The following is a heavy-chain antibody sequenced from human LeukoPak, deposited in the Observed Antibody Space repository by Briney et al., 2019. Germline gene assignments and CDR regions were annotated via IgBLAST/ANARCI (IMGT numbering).Heavy chain of an antibody. CDR1: GGSISSYY. D-gene: IGHD6-19*01. CDR2: IYYSGST. Sequence: SETLSLTCTVSGGSISSYYWSWIRQPPGKGLEWIGYIYYSGSTNYNPSLKSRVTISVDTSKDQFSLKLSSVTAEDTAVYYCATGWGSGWYPAYYYYYMDVWGKGTTVTVSS. J-gene: IGHJ6*03. CDR3: ATGWGSGWYPAYYYYYMDV. V-gene: IGHV4-59*01.